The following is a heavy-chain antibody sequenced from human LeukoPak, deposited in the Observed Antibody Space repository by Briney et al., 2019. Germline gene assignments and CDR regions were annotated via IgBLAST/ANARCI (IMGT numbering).Heavy chain of an antibody. CDR2: ISAYNGNT. Sequence: ASVKVSCKASGYTFTSYGISWVREAPGQGLEWMGWISAYNGNTNYAQTLQGRVTMTTDTYTNTAYMELRSLRSDDTAVYYCARDTTVVTPDAFDIWGQGTMVTVSS. CDR1: GYTFTSYG. V-gene: IGHV1-18*01. D-gene: IGHD4-23*01. J-gene: IGHJ3*02. CDR3: ARDTTVVTPDAFDI.